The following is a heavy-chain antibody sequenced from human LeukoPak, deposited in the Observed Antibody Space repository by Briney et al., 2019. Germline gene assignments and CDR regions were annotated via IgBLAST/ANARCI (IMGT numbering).Heavy chain of an antibody. Sequence: GGSLRLSCAASGFTFSSYAMSWVRQAPGKGLEWVSAISGSGGSTYYADSVKGRFTISRDNSKNTLYLQMNSLRAEDTAVYYCARDGLSSGYLDYWGQGSLVTVSS. J-gene: IGHJ4*02. CDR2: ISGSGGST. D-gene: IGHD3-22*01. CDR3: ARDGLSSGYLDY. V-gene: IGHV3-23*01. CDR1: GFTFSSYA.